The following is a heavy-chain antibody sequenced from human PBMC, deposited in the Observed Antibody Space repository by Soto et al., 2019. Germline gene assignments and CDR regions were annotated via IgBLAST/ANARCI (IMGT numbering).Heavy chain of an antibody. CDR1: GXTFDDYS. CDR3: ANDIFEAAGAFDI. Sequence: SLRLSCAASGXTFDDYSMHWVRQAPGTGLEWVSGIIWNSGSIGYADSVKGRFTISRDNAKNSMYMKMNSLRAEDTALYYCANDIFEAAGAFDILGQGTM. J-gene: IGHJ3*02. V-gene: IGHV3-9*01. D-gene: IGHD6-13*01. CDR2: IIWNSGSI.